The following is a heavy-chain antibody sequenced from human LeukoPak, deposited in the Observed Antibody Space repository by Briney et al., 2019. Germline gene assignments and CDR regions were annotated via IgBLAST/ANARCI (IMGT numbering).Heavy chain of an antibody. V-gene: IGHV3-53*01. CDR3: ARDLAAAGTGGDY. CDR1: GFTVSSNY. CDR2: IYSGGST. Sequence: GGSLRLSCAASGFTVSSNYMSWVRQAPGKGLEWVSVIYSGGSTYYADSVKGRFTISRDNSKNTLYLQMNSLRAEDTAVYYCARDLAAAGTGGDYWGQGTLVTVSS. D-gene: IGHD6-13*01. J-gene: IGHJ4*02.